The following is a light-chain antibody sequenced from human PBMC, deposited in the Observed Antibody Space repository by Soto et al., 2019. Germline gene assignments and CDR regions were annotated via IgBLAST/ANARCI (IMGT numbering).Light chain of an antibody. CDR1: SSDIGAFNY. Sequence: QSALAQPASVSGSPGQSITISCTGTSSDIGAFNYVSWYQQHPGDAPKLLIFDVSDRPSGISDRFSGSKSGNTASLTISGLQTEDEAHYYCSSYATTNTVLFGGGTKLTAL. CDR2: DVS. J-gene: IGLJ2*01. CDR3: SSYATTNTVL. V-gene: IGLV2-14*03.